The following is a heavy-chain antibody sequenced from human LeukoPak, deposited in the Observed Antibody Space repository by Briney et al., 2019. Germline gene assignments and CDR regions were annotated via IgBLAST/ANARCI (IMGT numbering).Heavy chain of an antibody. CDR3: ARENVVVPAATSSDLTYYYYYGMDV. J-gene: IGHJ6*02. CDR1: GYTFTGYY. D-gene: IGHD2-2*01. CDR2: INPNSGGT. Sequence: GASVKVSCKASGYTFTGYYMHWVRQAPGQGLEWMGWINPNSGGTNYAQKFQGWVTMTRDTSISTAYMELSRLRSDDTAVYYCARENVVVPAATSSDLTYYYYYGMDVWGQGTTVTVSS. V-gene: IGHV1-2*04.